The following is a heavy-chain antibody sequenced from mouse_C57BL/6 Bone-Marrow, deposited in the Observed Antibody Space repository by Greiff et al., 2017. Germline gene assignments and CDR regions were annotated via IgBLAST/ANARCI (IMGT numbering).Heavy chain of an antibody. V-gene: IGHV1-81*01. Sequence: VQLQQSGAELVRPGASVKLSCKASGYTFTSYGISWVKQRTGKGLEWIGEIYPGSGNTYYNEKFKGKATLTADKSSSTAYMELRSLTSEDSAVYFCARLARFDYWGQGTTLTVSS. CDR3: ARLARFDY. CDR1: GYTFTSYG. D-gene: IGHD6-1*01. J-gene: IGHJ2*01. CDR2: IYPGSGNT.